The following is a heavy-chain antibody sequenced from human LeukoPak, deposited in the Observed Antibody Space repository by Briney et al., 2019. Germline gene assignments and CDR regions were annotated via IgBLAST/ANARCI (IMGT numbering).Heavy chain of an antibody. V-gene: IGHV4-59*08. CDR2: IYYSGST. CDR3: ASQYYYDSSGYSYYYGMDV. D-gene: IGHD3-22*01. Sequence: SETLSLTCTVSGGSISSYYWSWIRQPPGKGLEWIGYIYYSGSTNYNPSLKSRVTISVDTSKNQFPLKLSSVTAADTAVYYCASQYYYDSSGYSYYYGMDVWGQGTTVTVSS. CDR1: GGSISSYY. J-gene: IGHJ6*02.